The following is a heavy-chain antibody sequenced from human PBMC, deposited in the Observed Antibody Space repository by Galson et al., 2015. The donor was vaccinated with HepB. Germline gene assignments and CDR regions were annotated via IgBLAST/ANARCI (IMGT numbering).Heavy chain of an antibody. J-gene: IGHJ4*02. CDR2: INWNGGST. V-gene: IGHV3-20*04. Sequence: SLRLSCAASGFTFDDYGMSWVRQAPGKGLEWVSGINWNGGSTGYADSVKGRFTISRDNAKNSLYLQMNSLRAEDTALYYCARARPQYRYGETYYFDYWGQGTLVTVSS. CDR3: ARARPQYRYGETYYFDY. D-gene: IGHD3-16*02. CDR1: GFTFDDYG.